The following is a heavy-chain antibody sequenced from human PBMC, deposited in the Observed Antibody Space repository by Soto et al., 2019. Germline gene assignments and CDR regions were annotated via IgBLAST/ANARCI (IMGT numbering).Heavy chain of an antibody. D-gene: IGHD3-3*01. CDR2: ISSSGSTI. J-gene: IGHJ6*02. CDR3: ARPKAPGVYYYYYGMDV. V-gene: IGHV3-11*01. CDR1: GFTFSDYY. Sequence: QVQLVESGGGLVKPGGSLRLSCAASGFTFSDYYMSWIRQAPGKGLEWGSYISSSGSTIYYADSVKGRFTISRDNAKNSLYLQMTSLRAEDTAVYYCARPKAPGVYYYYYGMDVWGQGTTVTVSS.